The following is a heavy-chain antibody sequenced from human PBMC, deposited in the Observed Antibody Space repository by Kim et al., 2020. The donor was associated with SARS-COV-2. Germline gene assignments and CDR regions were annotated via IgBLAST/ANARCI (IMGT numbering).Heavy chain of an antibody. J-gene: IGHJ6*02. CDR1: GFTFSSYG. Sequence: GGSLRLSCAASGFTFSSYGMHWVRQAPGKGLEWVAVIWYDGSNKYYADSVKGRFTISRDNSKNTLYLQMNSLRAEDTAVYYCARDPEDYYYYDSSGYRTYLWGYYYGMDVWGQGTTVTVSS. CDR3: ARDPEDYYYYDSSGYRTYLWGYYYGMDV. V-gene: IGHV3-33*01. D-gene: IGHD3-22*01. CDR2: IWYDGSNK.